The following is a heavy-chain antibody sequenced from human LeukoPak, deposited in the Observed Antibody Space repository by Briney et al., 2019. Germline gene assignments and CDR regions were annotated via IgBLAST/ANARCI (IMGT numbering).Heavy chain of an antibody. CDR1: GFTFSSYA. CDR3: AKTGPSIVVVTAIPLYYFDY. V-gene: IGHV3-23*01. D-gene: IGHD2-21*02. CDR2: FTGSGGST. Sequence: GGSLRLSCVASGFTFSSYAMSWVRRAPGKGLEWVSGFTGSGGSTYYADSVKGRFTISRDSSKNTLYLQMNSLRAEDTAVYYCAKTGPSIVVVTAIPLYYFDYWGQGTLVTVSS. J-gene: IGHJ4*02.